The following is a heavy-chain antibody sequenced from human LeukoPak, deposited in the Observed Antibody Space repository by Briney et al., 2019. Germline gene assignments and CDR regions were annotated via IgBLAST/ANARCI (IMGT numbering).Heavy chain of an antibody. D-gene: IGHD4-17*01. Sequence: SGTLSLTCAVSGGSISSSNWWSWVRQPPGKGLEWIGEIYHSGSTNYNPSLKSRVTISVDKSKNQFSLKLSSVTAADTAVYYCAVSYYGDLYYFDYWGQGTLVTVSS. V-gene: IGHV4-4*02. CDR3: AVSYYGDLYYFDY. J-gene: IGHJ4*02. CDR1: GGSISSSNW. CDR2: IYHSGST.